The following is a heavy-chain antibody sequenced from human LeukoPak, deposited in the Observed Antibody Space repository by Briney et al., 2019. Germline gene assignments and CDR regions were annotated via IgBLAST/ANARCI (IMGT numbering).Heavy chain of an antibody. V-gene: IGHV4-30-2*01. CDR2: IYHSGST. CDR1: GGSISSGGYY. D-gene: IGHD6-13*01. J-gene: IGHJ4*02. CDR3: ARGVAAAPTTY. Sequence: SQTLSLTCTVSGGSISSGGYYWSWIRQPPGKGLEWIGYIYHSGSTYYNPSLKSRVTISVDRSKNQFSLKLSSATAADTAVYYCARGVAAAPTTYWGQGTLVTVSS.